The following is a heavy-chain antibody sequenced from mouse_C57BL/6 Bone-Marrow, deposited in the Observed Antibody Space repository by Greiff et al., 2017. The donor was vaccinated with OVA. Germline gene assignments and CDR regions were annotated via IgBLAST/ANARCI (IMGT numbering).Heavy chain of an antibody. V-gene: IGHV5-15*04. Sequence: EVKLVASGGGLVQPGGSLKLSCAASGFTFSDYGMAWVRQAPRTGPEWVAFISNLAYSIYYAHTVTGRFTIPRENAKNTLYLEMSRLRSEDTAMDYGARRHNNYYAMDYWGQGTSVTVSS. J-gene: IGHJ4*01. CDR3: ARRHNNYYAMDY. D-gene: IGHD3-1*01. CDR1: GFTFSDYG. CDR2: ISNLAYSI.